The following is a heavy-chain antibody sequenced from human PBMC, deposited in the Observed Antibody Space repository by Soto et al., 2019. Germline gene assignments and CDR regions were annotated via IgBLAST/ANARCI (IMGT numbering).Heavy chain of an antibody. CDR3: ARDSGGGRLDY. V-gene: IGHV3-33*01. J-gene: IGHJ4*02. CDR2: IWYDGSNK. Sequence: QVQLVESGGGVVQPGRSLGLSCAASGFTFSSYGMHWVRQAPGKGLEWVAVIWYDGSNKYYADSVKGRFTISRDNSKNTLYLQMNSLRAEDTAVYYCARDSGGGRLDYWGQGTLVTVSS. D-gene: IGHD2-15*01. CDR1: GFTFSSYG.